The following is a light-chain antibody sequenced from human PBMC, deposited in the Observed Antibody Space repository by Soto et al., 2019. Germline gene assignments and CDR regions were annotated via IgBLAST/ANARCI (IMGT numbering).Light chain of an antibody. V-gene: IGKV3-11*01. CDR2: DAS. CDR1: QNVEGY. CDR3: QQRRNWPPIT. Sequence: ETVLTQSPATLSLSPGERATLSCRASQNVEGYLAWYQQKPGQAPRLLIYDASNRATGIPARFSGSGAGTDFTLTISSLEPEDFAVYSCQQRRNWPPITFGQGTRLEIK. J-gene: IGKJ5*01.